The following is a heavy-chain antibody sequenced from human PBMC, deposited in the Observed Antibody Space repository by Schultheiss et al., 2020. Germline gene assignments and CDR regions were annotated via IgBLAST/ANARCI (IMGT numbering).Heavy chain of an antibody. CDR2: INHSGST. D-gene: IGHD1-1*01. Sequence: SETLSLTCAVYGGSFSGYYWSWIRQPPGKGLEWIGEINHSGSTNYNPSLKSRVTISVDTSKNQFSLKLSSVTAADTAVYYCSRVSRASTTSRLYYYYGMDVWGPGTTGTVSS. V-gene: IGHV4-34*01. CDR3: SRVSRASTTSRLYYYYGMDV. CDR1: GGSFSGYY. J-gene: IGHJ6*02.